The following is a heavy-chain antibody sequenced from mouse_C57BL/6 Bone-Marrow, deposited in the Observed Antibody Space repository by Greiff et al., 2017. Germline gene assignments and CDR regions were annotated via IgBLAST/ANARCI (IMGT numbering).Heavy chain of an antibody. CDR1: GYTFTSYG. Sequence: QVQLQQSGAELARPGASVKLSCKASGYTFTSYGISWVKQRTGQGLEWIGEIYPRSGNTYYNEKFKGKATLTADKSSSTAYMELRSLTSEDSAVYFCARRHSNCDYWGQGTTLTVSS. CDR2: IYPRSGNT. D-gene: IGHD2-5*01. V-gene: IGHV1-81*01. CDR3: ARRHSNCDY. J-gene: IGHJ2*01.